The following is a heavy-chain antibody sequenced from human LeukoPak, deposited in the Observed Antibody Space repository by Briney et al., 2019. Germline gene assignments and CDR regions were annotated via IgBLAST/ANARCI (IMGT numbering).Heavy chain of an antibody. V-gene: IGHV3-33*06. CDR3: ANEWAAVGTRRFSFDY. CDR1: GFTFSSYG. CDR2: IWYDGSNK. Sequence: GGSLRLSCAASGFTFSSYGMHWVRQAPGKGLESVAVIWYDGSNKYYADSVKGRFTISRDNSKNTLYLQTNSLRAEDTAVYYCANEWAAVGTRRFSFDYWGQGTLVTVSS. D-gene: IGHD6-13*01. J-gene: IGHJ4*02.